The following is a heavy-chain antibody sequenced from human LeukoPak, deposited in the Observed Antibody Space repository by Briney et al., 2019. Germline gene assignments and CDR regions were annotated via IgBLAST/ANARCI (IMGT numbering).Heavy chain of an antibody. CDR2: IYYSGST. Sequence: SETLSLTCTGSGGSISSYYWSWIRQPPGKGLEWIGYIYYSGSTNYNPSLKSRVTISVDTSKNQFSLKLSSVTAADTAVYYCARRVGYSYGIDYWGQGTLVTVSS. D-gene: IGHD5-18*01. V-gene: IGHV4-59*08. J-gene: IGHJ4*02. CDR1: GGSISSYY. CDR3: ARRVGYSYGIDY.